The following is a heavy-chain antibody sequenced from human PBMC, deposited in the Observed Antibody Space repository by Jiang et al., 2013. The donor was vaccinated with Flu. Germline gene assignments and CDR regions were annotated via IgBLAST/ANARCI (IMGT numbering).Heavy chain of an antibody. V-gene: IGHV3-33*05. Sequence: VQLVESGGGVVQPGRSLRLSCATSGFSFSLYGMHWVRQAPGKGLEWVATISFDGNHKYYSDSVRGRFTISRDQAKNTLDLQMNSLRAEDTAVYSCARDDNYYDSGNDAFDFWGQGTMVNVS. D-gene: IGHD3-16*01. CDR1: GFSFSLYG. J-gene: IGHJ3*01. CDR2: ISFDGNHK. CDR3: ARDDNYYDSGNDAFDF.